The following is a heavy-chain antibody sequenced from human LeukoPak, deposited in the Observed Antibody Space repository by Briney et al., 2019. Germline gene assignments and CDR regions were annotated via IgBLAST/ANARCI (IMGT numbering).Heavy chain of an antibody. J-gene: IGHJ4*02. CDR2: IKQDGSER. CDR3: ARDGGHSTDLDY. CDR1: GFTFSRHW. V-gene: IGHV3-7*01. Sequence: PGGSLRLSCATSGFTFSRHWMTWVRQAPGKGPEWVANIKQDGSERYYVHSVRGRFTISRGNAKNALYLQMNSLRAEDTAVYYCARDGGHSTDLDYWGLGILVTVSS. D-gene: IGHD2-8*02.